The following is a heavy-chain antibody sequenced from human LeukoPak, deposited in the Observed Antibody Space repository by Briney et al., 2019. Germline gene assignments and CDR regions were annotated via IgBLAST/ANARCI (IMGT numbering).Heavy chain of an antibody. D-gene: IGHD6-13*01. V-gene: IGHV3-23*01. CDR3: AKAGRGVAAADFDY. Sequence: QPGGSLRLSCAASGFTFSSYAMSWVRQAPGKGLEWVSAISGGGGNTYYADSVKGRFTISRDNSKNTLYLQMNSLRAEDTAVYYCAKAGRGVAAADFDYRGQGTLVTVSS. CDR2: ISGGGGNT. J-gene: IGHJ4*02. CDR1: GFTFSSYA.